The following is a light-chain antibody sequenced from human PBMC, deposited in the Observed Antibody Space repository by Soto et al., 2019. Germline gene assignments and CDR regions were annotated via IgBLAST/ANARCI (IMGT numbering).Light chain of an antibody. CDR2: EVS. CDR1: IHYDF. CDR3: GSYTNINTRACV. V-gene: IGLV2-14*01. J-gene: IGLJ1*01. Sequence: QSALTQPASVSGSPGQSITISCTGYIHYDFVSWYQQHPGTAPKLVIYEVSNRPSGTSDRFSGSKSGHTASLTISGLQTEDEAVYYCGSYTNINTRACVFGTGTKLTVL.